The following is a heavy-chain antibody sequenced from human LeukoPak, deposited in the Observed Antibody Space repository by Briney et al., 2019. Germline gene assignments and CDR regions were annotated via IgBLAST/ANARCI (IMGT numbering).Heavy chain of an antibody. CDR3: AKPIAPSRYYYYGMDV. Sequence: GGSLRLSCAASGFTFSSYGMHWVRQAPGKGLEWVAVISYDGSNKYYADSVKGRFTISRDNSKNTLYLQMNSLRAEDTAVYYCAKPIAPSRYYYYGMDVWGQGTTVTVSS. V-gene: IGHV3-30*18. CDR1: GFTFSSYG. CDR2: ISYDGSNK. J-gene: IGHJ6*02. D-gene: IGHD6-13*01.